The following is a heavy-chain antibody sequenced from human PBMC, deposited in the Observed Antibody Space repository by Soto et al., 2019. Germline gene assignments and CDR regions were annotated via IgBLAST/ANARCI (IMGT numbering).Heavy chain of an antibody. J-gene: IGHJ4*02. CDR1: GFSLTTSGVG. Sequence: QITLNESGPTAVRPTETLTLTCRFSGFSLTTSGVGVGWMRQSPGKAPEWLALIYWDADKPDSASLKSRLTITKATSKNQVVLTVSDLDPTDTATYYGAHRVLRTVFGLVTTTASDFDFWGQGTPVSVSS. D-gene: IGHD3-3*01. CDR2: IYWDADK. CDR3: AHRVLRTVFGLVTTTASDFDF. V-gene: IGHV2-5*02.